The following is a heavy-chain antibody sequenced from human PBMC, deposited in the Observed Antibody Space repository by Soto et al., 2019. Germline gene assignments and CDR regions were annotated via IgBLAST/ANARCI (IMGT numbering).Heavy chain of an antibody. V-gene: IGHV3-23*01. J-gene: IGHJ4*02. Sequence: EVQLLESGGGLAQPGGSLRLSCVGSGFGFNSYGMSWVRQAPGKGLEWVSGISGSSGNTYYADSVKGRFTISRDNSKNKLYLQMNRLRAGDTAVYYCAKYRGYCSGGSCSREGYLAYWGQGTLVTVSS. CDR2: ISGSSGNT. CDR3: AKYRGYCSGGSCSREGYLAY. CDR1: GFGFNSYG. D-gene: IGHD2-15*01.